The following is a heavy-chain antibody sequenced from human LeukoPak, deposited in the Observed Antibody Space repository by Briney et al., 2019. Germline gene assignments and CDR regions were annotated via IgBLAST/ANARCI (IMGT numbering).Heavy chain of an antibody. Sequence: KPSETLSLTCTVSGGSISSTSSYWGWTRQPPGKGLEWIGSIYHSGSTYYNPSLKSRVTISVDTSKNQFSLKLSSVTAADTAVYYCATLYDSSGLWGQGTLVTVSS. CDR1: GGSISSTSSY. CDR3: ATLYDSSGL. V-gene: IGHV4-39*07. CDR2: IYHSGST. D-gene: IGHD3-22*01. J-gene: IGHJ4*02.